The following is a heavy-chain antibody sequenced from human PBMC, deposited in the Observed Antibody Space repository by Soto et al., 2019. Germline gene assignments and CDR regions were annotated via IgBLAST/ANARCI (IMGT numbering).Heavy chain of an antibody. D-gene: IGHD3-22*01. CDR1: GGSISSGGYY. J-gene: IGHJ5*02. CDR3: ARVGGRITMINNWFDP. Sequence: SETLSLTCTVSGGSISSGGYYWSWIRQHPGKGLEWIGYIYYSGSTYYNPSLKSRVTISVDTSKNQFSLKLSSVTAADTAVYYCARVGGRITMINNWFDPWGQGTLVTVSS. V-gene: IGHV4-31*03. CDR2: IYYSGST.